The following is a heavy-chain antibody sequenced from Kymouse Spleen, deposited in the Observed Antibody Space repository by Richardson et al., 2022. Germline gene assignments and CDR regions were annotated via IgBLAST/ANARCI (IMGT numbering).Heavy chain of an antibody. CDR2: IIPIFGTA. Sequence: QVQLVQSGAEVKKPGSSVKVSCKASGGTFSSYAISWVRQAPGQGLEWMGGIIPIFGTANYAQKFQGRVTITTDESTSTAYMELSSLRSEDTAVYYCARYCSSTSCYAGYYYGMDVWGQGTTVTVSS. CDR1: GGTFSSYA. CDR3: ARYCSSTSCYAGYYYGMDV. J-gene: IGHJ6*02. D-gene: IGHD2-2*02. V-gene: IGHV1-69*05.